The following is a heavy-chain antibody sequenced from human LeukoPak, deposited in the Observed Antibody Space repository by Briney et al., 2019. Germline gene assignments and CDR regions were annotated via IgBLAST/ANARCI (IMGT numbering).Heavy chain of an antibody. V-gene: IGHV4-4*07. CDR3: ARVVYSYYYYYMDV. D-gene: IGHD3-10*01. J-gene: IGHJ6*03. CDR1: GYSISSGSY. Sequence: SETLSLTCTVSGYSISSGSYWSWIRQPAGKGLEWIGRIYTSGSTNYNPSLKSRVTMSVGTSKNQFSLKLSSVTAADTAVYYCARVVYSYYYYYMDVWGKGTTVTISS. CDR2: IYTSGST.